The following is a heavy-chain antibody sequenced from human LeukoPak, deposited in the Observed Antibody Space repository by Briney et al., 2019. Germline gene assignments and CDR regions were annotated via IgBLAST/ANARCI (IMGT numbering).Heavy chain of an antibody. Sequence: AGGSLRLSCAASGFTFSTYAVHWVRQAPGKGLEWVALISSDGSKKYYADSVRGRLTITRDNSKSTLYLQMNSLTPEDTAVYYCARDQVGAIGGSAYGWFDPWGQGTLASVSS. D-gene: IGHD1-26*01. J-gene: IGHJ5*02. V-gene: IGHV3-30-3*01. CDR1: GFTFSTYA. CDR3: ARDQVGAIGGSAYGWFDP. CDR2: ISSDGSKK.